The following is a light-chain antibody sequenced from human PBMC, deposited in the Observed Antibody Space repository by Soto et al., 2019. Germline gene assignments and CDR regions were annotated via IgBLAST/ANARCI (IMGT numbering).Light chain of an antibody. CDR1: QSVSSN. CDR3: QQYNNWPGT. CDR2: RAS. J-gene: IGKJ1*01. V-gene: IGKV3-15*01. Sequence: ILMTRSPATLSLSPGGRATLSCRASQSVSSNSAWYQQKPGQAPRLLIQRASTRATGIPARFSGSGSGTEFTLTISSLQSEDFAVYFCQQYNNWPGTFGQGTKVDI.